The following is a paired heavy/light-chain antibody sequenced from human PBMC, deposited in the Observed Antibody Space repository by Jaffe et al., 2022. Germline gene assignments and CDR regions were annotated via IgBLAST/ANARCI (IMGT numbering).Heavy chain of an antibody. CDR1: GGTFSSYA. J-gene: IGHJ4*02. D-gene: IGHD5-12*01. CDR2: IIPIFGTA. CDR3: AGGRKSGYSGYDASGY. Sequence: QVQLVQSGAEVKKPGSSVKVSCKASGGTFSSYAISWVRQAPGQGLEWMGGIIPIFGTANYAQKFQGRVTITADESTSTAYMELSSLRSEDTAVYYCAGGRKSGYSGYDASGYWGQGTLVTVSS. V-gene: IGHV1-69*01.
Light chain of an antibody. Sequence: QSVLTQPPSVSEAPRQRVTISCSGSSSNIGNNAVNWYQQLPGKAPKLLIYYDDLLPSGVSDRFSGSKSGTSASLAISGLQSEDEADYYCAAWDDRLNGVVFGGGTKLTVL. CDR3: AAWDDRLNGVV. V-gene: IGLV1-36*01. CDR1: SSNIGNNA. CDR2: YDD. J-gene: IGLJ2*01.